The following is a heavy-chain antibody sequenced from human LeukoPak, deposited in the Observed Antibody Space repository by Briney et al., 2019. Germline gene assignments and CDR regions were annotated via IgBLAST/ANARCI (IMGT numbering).Heavy chain of an antibody. J-gene: IGHJ4*02. CDR2: ISAYNGNT. Sequence: ASVKVSCKASGYTFTSYGISWVRQAPGQGLEWMGWISAYNGNTNYAQKLQGRVTMATDTSTSTAYMELRSLRSDDTAVYYCARDQLGGVTAFGGDGDYGGREPLATVP. V-gene: IGHV1-18*01. D-gene: IGHD2-21*02. CDR3: ARDQLGGVTAFGGDGDY. CDR1: GYTFTSYG.